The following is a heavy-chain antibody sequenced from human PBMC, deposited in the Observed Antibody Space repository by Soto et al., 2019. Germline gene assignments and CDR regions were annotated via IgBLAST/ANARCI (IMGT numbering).Heavy chain of an antibody. J-gene: IGHJ6*02. CDR2: IYHNGST. D-gene: IGHD2-15*01. Sequence: QLQLQESGSRLVKPSQTLSLTCGVSGGSISSGGYSWNWIRQPPGKGLEWIGFIYHNGSTHYKSSLKSRLTTSVDRAKKQFSLKLNSVTAADTGAYYCACTPGYYGMDAWGQGTPVTVSS. CDR1: GGSISSGGYS. CDR3: ACTPGYYGMDA. V-gene: IGHV4-30-2*01.